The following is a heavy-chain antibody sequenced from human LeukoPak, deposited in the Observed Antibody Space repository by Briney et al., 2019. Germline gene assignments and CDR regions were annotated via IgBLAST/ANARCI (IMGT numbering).Heavy chain of an antibody. V-gene: IGHV1-3*01. Sequence: ASVKVSCKASGYTFTSYAMHWVRQAPGQRLEWMGWINAGNGNTKYSQEFQGRVTMTTDTSTSTAYMELRSLRSDDTAVCHCARVSGSYRGAIDYWGQGTLVTVSS. CDR2: INAGNGNT. CDR1: GYTFTSYA. CDR3: ARVSGSYRGAIDY. D-gene: IGHD1-26*01. J-gene: IGHJ4*02.